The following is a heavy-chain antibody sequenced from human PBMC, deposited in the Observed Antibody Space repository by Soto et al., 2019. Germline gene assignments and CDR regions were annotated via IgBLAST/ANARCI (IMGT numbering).Heavy chain of an antibody. CDR2: INHSGST. D-gene: IGHD6-13*01. J-gene: IGHJ4*02. CDR1: GGSFSDYY. CDR3: ARGRIAAAGPTAY. V-gene: IGHV4-34*01. Sequence: QVQLQQWGAGLLKPSETLSLTCAVYGGSFSDYYWSWIRQPPGKGLEWIAEINHSGSTNYNPSLKSRVIISVDTSKNQFSLGLSSLTAADTAVYYCARGRIAAAGPTAYWGQGTLVTVSS.